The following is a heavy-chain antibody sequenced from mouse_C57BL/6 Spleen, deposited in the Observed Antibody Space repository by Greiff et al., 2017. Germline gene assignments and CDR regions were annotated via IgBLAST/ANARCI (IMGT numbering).Heavy chain of an antibody. Sequence: QVQLQQSGAELVRPGTSVKVSCKASGYAFTNYLIEWVKQRPGQGLEWIGVINPGSGGTNYNEKFKGKATLTADKSSSTAYMQLSSLTSEDSAVYFCARNYEYDVGFAYWGQGTLVTVSA. CDR2: INPGSGGT. D-gene: IGHD2-4*01. V-gene: IGHV1-54*01. CDR1: GYAFTNYL. CDR3: ARNYEYDVGFAY. J-gene: IGHJ3*01.